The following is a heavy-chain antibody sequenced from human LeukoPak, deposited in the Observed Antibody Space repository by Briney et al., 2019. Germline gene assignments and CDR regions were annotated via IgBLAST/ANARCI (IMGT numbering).Heavy chain of an antibody. J-gene: IGHJ5*02. CDR3: ARDSSNRWLLLAHNWFDP. CDR2: ISSSGSTT. V-gene: IGHV3-11*01. Sequence: GGSLRLSCAASGFTFSDYYMSWIRQAPGKGLEWVSYISSSGSTTYYADSVKGRFTISRDNAKNSLYLQMNSLRAEDTAVYYCARDSSNRWLLLAHNWFDPWGQGTLVTVSS. D-gene: IGHD3-22*01. CDR1: GFTFSDYY.